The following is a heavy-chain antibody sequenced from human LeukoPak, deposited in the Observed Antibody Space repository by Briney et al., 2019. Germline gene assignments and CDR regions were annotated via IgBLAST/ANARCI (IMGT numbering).Heavy chain of an antibody. J-gene: IGHJ4*02. CDR3: ARAPSSSWLYFDY. V-gene: IGHV1-69*04. D-gene: IGHD6-13*01. CDR1: GGTFSSYA. Sequence: SVKVSCKASGGTFSSYAISWVRQAPGQGLEWMGRIIPILGIANYAQKFQGRVTITADKSTSTAYVELSSLRSEDTAVYYCARAPSSSWLYFDYWGQGTLVTVSS. CDR2: IIPILGIA.